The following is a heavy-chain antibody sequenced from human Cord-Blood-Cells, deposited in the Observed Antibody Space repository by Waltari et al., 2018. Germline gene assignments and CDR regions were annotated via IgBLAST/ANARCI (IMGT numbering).Heavy chain of an antibody. Sequence: QVQLVQSGAEVKKPGSSVKVSCKASGGTFSSYAISWVRQAPGQGLDWVGGIIPSLGIANYARKFQGRVTITADESTSTAYMELSSLRSEDTAVYYCARVGGSYYAFDIWGQGTMVTVSS. V-gene: IGHV1-69*04. CDR3: ARVGGSYYAFDI. J-gene: IGHJ3*02. CDR2: IIPSLGIA. D-gene: IGHD1-26*01. CDR1: GGTFSSYA.